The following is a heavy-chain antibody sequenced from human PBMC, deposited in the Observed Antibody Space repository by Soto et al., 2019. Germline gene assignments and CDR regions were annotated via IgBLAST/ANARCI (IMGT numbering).Heavy chain of an antibody. J-gene: IGHJ4*01. CDR1: GFTFSSYG. CDR3: ARETDSSSWYLSMHY. CDR2: IWYDGSNK. D-gene: IGHD6-13*01. Sequence: VQLVESGGGVVQPGRSLRLSCAASGFTFSSYGMHWVRQAPGKGLEWVAVIWYDGSNKYYADSVKGRFTISRDNSKNTLNLQMISLRAEDTAVYYCARETDSSSWYLSMHYWGHGTLVTVSS. V-gene: IGHV3-33*01.